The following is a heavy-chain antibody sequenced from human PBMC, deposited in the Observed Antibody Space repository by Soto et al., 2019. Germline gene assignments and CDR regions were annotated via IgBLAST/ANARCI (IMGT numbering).Heavy chain of an antibody. D-gene: IGHD5-18*01. J-gene: IGHJ4*02. V-gene: IGHV3-33*01. CDR1: GFTFSTYG. CDR2: IWYDGSNK. Sequence: QVQLVESGGGVVQPGKSLRLSCAASGFTFSTYGMHWVRQAPGKGLEWVAVIWYDGSNKYHGDSLKGRFTISRDNSKNSLYLQINILSAEDAAVYYCRRDGALGDTAEGDSWGQGTLVTVCS. CDR3: RRDGALGDTAEGDS.